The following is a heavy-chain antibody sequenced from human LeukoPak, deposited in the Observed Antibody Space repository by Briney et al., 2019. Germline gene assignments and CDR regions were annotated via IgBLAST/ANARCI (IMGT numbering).Heavy chain of an antibody. CDR2: TKSDGST. V-gene: IGHV3-74*01. D-gene: IGHD3-22*01. CDR3: ARAPSEIGGYYPEYFRH. Sequence: SGGSLRLSCAASGFTFSSYWMNWVRQAPGKGLVWVSRTKSDGSTNYADSVKGRFTISRDNAKNTVSLQMNSLRAEDTGVYYCARAPSEIGGYYPEYFRHWGQGTLVTVSS. J-gene: IGHJ1*01. CDR1: GFTFSSYW.